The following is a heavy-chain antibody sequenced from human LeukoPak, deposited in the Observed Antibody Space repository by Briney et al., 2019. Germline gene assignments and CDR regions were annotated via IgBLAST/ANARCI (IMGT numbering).Heavy chain of an antibody. CDR3: ARESRLTTEVKGPQYYFDY. D-gene: IGHD4-23*01. CDR1: GFTFSSYS. V-gene: IGHV3-21*01. J-gene: IGHJ4*02. CDR2: ISSSSSYI. Sequence: GGSLRLSCAASGFTFSSYSVNWVRQAPGKGLEWVSSISSSSSYIYYADSVEGRFTISRDNAKNSLYLQMNSLRAEDTAVYYCARESRLTTEVKGPQYYFDYWGQGTLVTVSS.